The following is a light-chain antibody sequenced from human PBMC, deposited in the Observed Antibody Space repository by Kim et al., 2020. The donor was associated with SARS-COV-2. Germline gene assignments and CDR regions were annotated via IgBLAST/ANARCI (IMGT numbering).Light chain of an antibody. CDR1: ILAKKF. Sequence: VSPGQTARITCSGDILAKKFARWFQQKPGQAPVLVIYKDNGRPSGIPERFSGSSSGTTVTLTISGAQVEDEADYYCYSATDTYTGVFGGGTQLTVL. CDR3: YSATDTYTGV. CDR2: KDN. J-gene: IGLJ2*01. V-gene: IGLV3-27*01.